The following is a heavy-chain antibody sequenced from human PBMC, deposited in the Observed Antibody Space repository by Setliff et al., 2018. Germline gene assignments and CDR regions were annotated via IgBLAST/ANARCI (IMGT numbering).Heavy chain of an antibody. CDR3: ANPTRGTYHYNGMDV. V-gene: IGHV3-23*01. D-gene: IGHD1-1*01. J-gene: IGHJ6*02. Sequence: GGSLRLSCAASGFTFSSYAMSWVRQAPGKGLEWVSAISSTITSTYYADSVKGRFTISRDNSKNTLYLQMNSLRAEDTAVYYCANPTRGTYHYNGMDVWGQGTTVTVSS. CDR2: ISSTITST. CDR1: GFTFSSYA.